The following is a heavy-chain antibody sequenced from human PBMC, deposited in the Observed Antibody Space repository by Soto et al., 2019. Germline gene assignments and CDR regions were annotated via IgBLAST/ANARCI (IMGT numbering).Heavy chain of an antibody. V-gene: IGHV4-34*01. J-gene: IGHJ6*02. CDR3: ARFLYCSSTSCYPYYYSYGMDV. CDR2: INHSGST. Sequence: QVQLQQWGAGLLKPSETLSLTCAVYGGSFSGYYWSWIRQPPGKGLEWIGEINHSGSTNYNPSLRGRVTISVDTSKNKFSLKLSTVSAADTAVYYCARFLYCSSTSCYPYYYSYGMDVWGQGTTVTVSS. D-gene: IGHD2-2*01. CDR1: GGSFSGYY.